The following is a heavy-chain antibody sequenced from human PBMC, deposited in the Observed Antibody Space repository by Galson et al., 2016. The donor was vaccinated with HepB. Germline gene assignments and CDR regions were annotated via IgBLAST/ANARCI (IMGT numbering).Heavy chain of an antibody. CDR1: GGSISSSSYY. CDR3: GRPKYGDYLDRPFDI. Sequence: SETLSLTCTVSGGSISSSSYYWGWIRQPPGKGLEWIGSIYYSGSTYYKSSLKSRVTISVDTSKNQFSLKLSYVTAADTAVYYCGRPKYGDYLDRPFDIWGQGTMVTVSS. D-gene: IGHD4-17*01. CDR2: IYYSGST. J-gene: IGHJ3*02. V-gene: IGHV4-39*01.